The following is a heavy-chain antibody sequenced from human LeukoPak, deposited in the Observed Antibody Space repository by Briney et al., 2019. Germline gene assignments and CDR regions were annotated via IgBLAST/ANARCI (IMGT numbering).Heavy chain of an antibody. D-gene: IGHD2-2*01. V-gene: IGHV1-18*01. CDR2: INVYNGYT. CDR1: GYTFRSYA. J-gene: IGHJ4*02. Sequence: GASVKVSCKTSGYTFRSYAISWVRQAPGQGLETMGWINVYNGYTNYARNFQGRVTMTTDTSTSTAYMEVRSLRSDDTAVYYSARVDCSSTTCYDAYWSQGTLVIVSS. CDR3: ARVDCSSTTCYDAY.